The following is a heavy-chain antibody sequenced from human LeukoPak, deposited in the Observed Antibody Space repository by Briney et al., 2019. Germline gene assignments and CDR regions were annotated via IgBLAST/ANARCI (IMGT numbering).Heavy chain of an antibody. CDR3: AKEAYQLTAVDY. CDR1: GFTFSSYA. D-gene: IGHD1-20*01. CDR2: ISGSGGST. Sequence: PRGSLSPSCAASGFTFSSYAMSWVRQAPGKGLEWVSGISGSGGSTYYADSVKGRFTISRDNSKNTLYLQMNSLRAEDTAVYYCAKEAYQLTAVDYSGDGTLVTVSS. V-gene: IGHV3-23*01. J-gene: IGHJ4*03.